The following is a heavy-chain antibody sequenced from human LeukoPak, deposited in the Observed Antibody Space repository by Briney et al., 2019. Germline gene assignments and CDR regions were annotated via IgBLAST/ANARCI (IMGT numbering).Heavy chain of an antibody. CDR3: ARGPREIDY. CDR2: ISSSSSTI. J-gene: IGHJ4*02. CDR1: GFTFSSYS. D-gene: IGHD5-24*01. V-gene: IGHV3-48*01. Sequence: PGGSLRLSCAASGFTFSSYSMNWVRQAPGKGLEWVSYISSSSSTIYYAASVKGRFTISRDNAKNSLYLQMNSLRAEDTAVYYCARGPREIDYWGQGTLVTVSS.